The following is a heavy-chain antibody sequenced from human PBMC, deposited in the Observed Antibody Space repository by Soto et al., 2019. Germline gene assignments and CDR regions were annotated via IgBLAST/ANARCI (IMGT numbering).Heavy chain of an antibody. V-gene: IGHV4-39*01. J-gene: IGHJ4*02. CDR1: GGSISSSSYY. Sequence: PSETLSLTCTVSGGSISSSSYYWGWIRQPPGKGLEWIGSIYYSGSTYYNPSLKSRVTISVDTSKNQFSLKLSSVTAADTAVYYCASPLGYCSSTSCGYYFDYWGQGTLVTVSS. CDR3: ASPLGYCSSTSCGYYFDY. D-gene: IGHD2-2*03. CDR2: IYYSGST.